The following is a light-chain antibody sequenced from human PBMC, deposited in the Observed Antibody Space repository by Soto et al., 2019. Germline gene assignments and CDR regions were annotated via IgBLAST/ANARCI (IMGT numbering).Light chain of an antibody. CDR2: GAS. CDR1: QGIGNT. V-gene: IGKV3-15*01. CDR3: QQLNSYLLT. J-gene: IGKJ4*01. Sequence: EIVITQSPATLSVSPGEGATLSCRASQGIGNTLAWYQQKPGQTPRLLIYGASTRATGVPARFSGSGSGTDFTLTINSLQSEDFAVYYCQQLNSYLLTFGGGTKVEIK.